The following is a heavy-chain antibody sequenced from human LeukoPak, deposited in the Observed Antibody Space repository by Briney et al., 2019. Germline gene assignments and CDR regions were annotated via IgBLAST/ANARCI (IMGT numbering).Heavy chain of an antibody. J-gene: IGHJ6*02. CDR1: GFTFSSYG. V-gene: IGHV3-13*01. D-gene: IGHD2-15*01. CDR3: ARVGSDSGGVVYGMDV. Sequence: PGGSLRLSCAASGFTFSSYGMHWVRQATGKGLEWVSAIGTAGDTYYPGSVKGRFTISRENAKNSLYLQMNSLRAGDTAVYYCARVGSDSGGVVYGMDVWGQGTTVTVSS. CDR2: IGTAGDT.